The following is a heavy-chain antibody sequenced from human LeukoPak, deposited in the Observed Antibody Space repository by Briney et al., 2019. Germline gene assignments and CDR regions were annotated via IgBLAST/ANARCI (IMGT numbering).Heavy chain of an antibody. V-gene: IGHV1-2*07. D-gene: IGHD6-13*01. CDR2: INPNSGGT. CDR3: ARDRPPQLVRPFDY. Sequence: ASVKVSCKASGYIFTGYYMHWVRQAPGQGLEWMGWINPNSGGTNYAHKFQGRVTMTRDTPISTAYMELSRLRSDDTAVYYCARDRPPQLVRPFDYWGQGTLVTVSS. J-gene: IGHJ4*02. CDR1: GYIFTGYY.